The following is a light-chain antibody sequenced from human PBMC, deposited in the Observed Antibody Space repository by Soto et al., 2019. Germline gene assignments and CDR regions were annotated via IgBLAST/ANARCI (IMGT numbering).Light chain of an antibody. CDR3: QQYGSSPLT. V-gene: IGKV3-20*01. J-gene: IGKJ1*01. CDR2: GAS. CDR1: QSVTSTY. Sequence: EIVLTQHPGTLSMTPGETATLSCTFSQSVTSTYLAWYQQKPGQPPRLLIYGASSRATGIPDRFSGSGSVTDFTLTISRLAPEDFAVYYCQQYGSSPLTFGQGTKV.